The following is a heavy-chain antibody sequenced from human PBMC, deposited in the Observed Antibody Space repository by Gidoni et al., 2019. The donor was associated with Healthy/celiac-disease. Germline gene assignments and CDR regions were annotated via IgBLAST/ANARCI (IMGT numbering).Heavy chain of an antibody. Sequence: QVQLQESGPGLGKPSATRPLTCPVSGASVSSGSYYWSWIRQPQGKGLGWIGYIFYSWSTNSNPSLKSRVTISVYTSKNQFSLKLTSVTAADTAVYYFARVVVASDNWFDPWVQGTLVTVSS. CDR3: ARVVVASDNWFDP. V-gene: IGHV4-61*01. CDR2: IFYSWST. D-gene: IGHD2-15*01. CDR1: GASVSSGSYY. J-gene: IGHJ5*02.